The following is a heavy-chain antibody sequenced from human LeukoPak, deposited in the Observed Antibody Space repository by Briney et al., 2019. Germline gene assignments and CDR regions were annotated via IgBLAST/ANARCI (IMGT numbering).Heavy chain of an antibody. D-gene: IGHD1-26*01. Sequence: GESLKISCEASGYSFTTYWIGWVRQMPGKGLEWMGIICPGDSDTRYSPSFQGQVTISADKSTSTAYLQWSSLKASDTAMYYCAKSHGGGATHSWGQGTLVTVSS. CDR2: ICPGDSDT. V-gene: IGHV5-51*01. J-gene: IGHJ4*02. CDR3: AKSHGGGATHS. CDR1: GYSFTTYW.